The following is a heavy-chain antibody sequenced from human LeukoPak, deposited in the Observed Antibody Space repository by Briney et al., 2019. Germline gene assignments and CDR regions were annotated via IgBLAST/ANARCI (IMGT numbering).Heavy chain of an antibody. V-gene: IGHV1-69*04. J-gene: IGHJ3*02. CDR1: GGTFSSYA. CDR2: IIPILGIA. Sequence: GASVKVSCKASGGTFSSYAISWVRQAPGQGLEWMGRIIPILGIANYAQKFQGRVTITADKSTSTAYMELSSLRSEDTAVYYCARDRKEMATLHDAFDIWGQGTMVTVSS. D-gene: IGHD5-24*01. CDR3: ARDRKEMATLHDAFDI.